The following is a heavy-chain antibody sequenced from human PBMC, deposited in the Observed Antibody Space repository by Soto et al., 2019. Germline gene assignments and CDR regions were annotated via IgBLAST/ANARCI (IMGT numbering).Heavy chain of an antibody. V-gene: IGHV3-23*01. Sequence: GGSLRLSCAASGFTFSNYAMSWVRQAPGKGLQWVSSIGDSGGSTYYAESVKGRFTISRDNSKNTLDLQMNSLRPEDTAVYYCAKANYDVLTALDYWGQGTLVTVSS. D-gene: IGHD3-9*01. CDR3: AKANYDVLTALDY. J-gene: IGHJ4*02. CDR1: GFTFSNYA. CDR2: IGDSGGST.